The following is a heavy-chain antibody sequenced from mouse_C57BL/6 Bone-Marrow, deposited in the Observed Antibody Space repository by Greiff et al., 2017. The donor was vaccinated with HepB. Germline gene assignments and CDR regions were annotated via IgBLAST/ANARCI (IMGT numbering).Heavy chain of an antibody. V-gene: IGHV5-6*03. CDR1: GFTFSSYG. Sequence: EVMLVESGGGLVKPGGSLKLSCAASGFTFSSYGMSWVRQTPDKRLEWVATISSGGSYTYYPDSVKGRFTISRDNAKNTLYLQMSSLKSEDTAMYYCARQRTYGSSSWFAYWGQGTLVTVSA. D-gene: IGHD1-1*01. CDR2: ISSGGSYT. CDR3: ARQRTYGSSSWFAY. J-gene: IGHJ3*01.